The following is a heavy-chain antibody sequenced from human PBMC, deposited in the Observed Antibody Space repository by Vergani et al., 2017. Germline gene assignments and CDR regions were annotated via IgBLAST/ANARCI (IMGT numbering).Heavy chain of an antibody. CDR3: ATDIGDYSNYVGL. Sequence: QVQLVQSGAEVKKPGASVKVSCKASGYTFTSYAMHWVRQAPGQRLEWMGWINAGNGNTKYSQKFQGRVTITRDTSACTAYMELSSLRSEDTAVYYCATDIGDYSNYVGLWGQGTLVTVSS. V-gene: IGHV1-3*01. CDR2: INAGNGNT. CDR1: GYTFTSYA. D-gene: IGHD4-11*01. J-gene: IGHJ4*02.